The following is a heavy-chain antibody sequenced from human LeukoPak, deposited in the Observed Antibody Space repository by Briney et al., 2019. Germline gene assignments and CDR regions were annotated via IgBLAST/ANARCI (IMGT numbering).Heavy chain of an antibody. J-gene: IGHJ5*02. CDR1: GGSISSSSYY. CDR3: ARQGLTTGGFDP. V-gene: IGHV4-39*01. CDR2: IYYSGST. Sequence: TSETLSLTCTVSGGSISSSSYYWGWIRQPPGKGLEWIGSIYYSGSTYYNPSLKSRVTISVDTSKNQFSLKLSSVIAADTAVYYCARQGLTTGGFDPWGQGTLVTVSS. D-gene: IGHD4-17*01.